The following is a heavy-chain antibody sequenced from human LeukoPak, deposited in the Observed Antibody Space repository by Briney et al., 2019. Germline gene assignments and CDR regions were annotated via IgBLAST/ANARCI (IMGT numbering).Heavy chain of an antibody. CDR3: ARGDIVVVLDAPNWLDP. V-gene: IGHV3-23*01. J-gene: IGHJ5*02. CDR1: GFTYSNYV. D-gene: IGHD2-2*01. Sequence: GGSLRLSCAASGFTYSNYVMTWVRQAAGMGLEWVSAINGGGGATFYADSVKGRFTISRDNSKNTLYLQMDSLRVEDTAVYYCARGDIVVVLDAPNWLDPWGQGTLVTVSS. CDR2: INGGGGAT.